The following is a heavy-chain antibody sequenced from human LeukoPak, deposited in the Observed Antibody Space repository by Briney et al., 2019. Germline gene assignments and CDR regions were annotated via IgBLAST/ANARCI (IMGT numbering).Heavy chain of an antibody. J-gene: IGHJ4*02. CDR2: ISGSGGST. CDR3: AKSRSSGWVLGFDY. CDR1: GLAFASYP. D-gene: IGHD6-19*01. Sequence: GGSLRLSCAASGLAFASYPMSWVRQAPGKGLEWVSTISGSGGSTYNADSVKGRFTISRDNSKNTLYLQMSSLRDGDTAVYFCAKSRSSGWVLGFDYWGQGTLVTVSS. V-gene: IGHV3-23*01.